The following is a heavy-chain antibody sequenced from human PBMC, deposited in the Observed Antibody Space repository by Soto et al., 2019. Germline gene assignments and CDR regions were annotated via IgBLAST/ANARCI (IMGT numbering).Heavy chain of an antibody. Sequence: ASVKVSCKASGYTFTSYAMHWVRQAPGQRLEWMGWINAGNGNTKYSQKFQGRVTITRDTSASTAYMELSSLRSEDTAVYYCSRGLGLYYFDYWGQGTLVTVSS. CDR3: SRGLGLYYFDY. V-gene: IGHV1-3*01. CDR2: INAGNGNT. J-gene: IGHJ4*02. CDR1: GYTFTSYA. D-gene: IGHD1-26*01.